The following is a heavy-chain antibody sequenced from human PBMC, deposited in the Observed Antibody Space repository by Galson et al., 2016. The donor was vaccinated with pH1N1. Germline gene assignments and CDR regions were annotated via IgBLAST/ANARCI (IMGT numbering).Heavy chain of an antibody. D-gene: IGHD3-9*01. CDR2: IYPGDSDI. CDR1: GYRFTSYW. CDR3: AMRNYDILTGYYIAPKYFDQ. J-gene: IGHJ4*02. V-gene: IGHV5-51*03. Sequence: QSGAEVKQPGESLKISCKASGYRFTSYWIGWVRQMPGKGLEWIGIIYPGDSDIRYSPSFQGQVTISADKSITTAYLQWSSLKASDTAMYFCAMRNYDILTGYYIAPKYFDQWDQGTLVTVAS.